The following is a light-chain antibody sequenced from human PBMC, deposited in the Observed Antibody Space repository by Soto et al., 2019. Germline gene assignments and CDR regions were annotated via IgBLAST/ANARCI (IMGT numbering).Light chain of an antibody. V-gene: IGKV2-30*01. J-gene: IGKJ2*01. CDR1: LSPVYSDGNTY. Sequence: DGVMTQSPLSLTVTLGQPASISCRSSLSPVYSDGNTYLNWFQQRPGQSPRRLIYQVSNRDSGVPDRVSGSGSGTDFTLKISTVEAEDIGVYYCMQSTHWPYTFGQGTELEIK. CDR2: QVS. CDR3: MQSTHWPYT.